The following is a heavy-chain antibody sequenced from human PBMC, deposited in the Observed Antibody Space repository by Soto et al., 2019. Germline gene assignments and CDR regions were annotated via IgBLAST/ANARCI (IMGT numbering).Heavy chain of an antibody. CDR3: ARGGRVTMVRGVPGTDY. D-gene: IGHD3-10*01. J-gene: IGHJ4*02. Sequence: GASVKVSCKASGYTFTSYGISWVRQAPGQGLEWMGWISAYNGNTNYAQKLQGRVTMTTDTSTSTAYMELRSLRSDDTAVYYCARGGRVTMVRGVPGTDYWGQGTLVTVSS. V-gene: IGHV1-18*01. CDR1: GYTFTSYG. CDR2: ISAYNGNT.